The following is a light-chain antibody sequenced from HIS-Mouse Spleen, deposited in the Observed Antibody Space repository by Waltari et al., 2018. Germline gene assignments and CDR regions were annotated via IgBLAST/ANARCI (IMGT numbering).Light chain of an antibody. V-gene: IGLV2-23*01. CDR1: SSDAGRYHL. Sequence: QSALTQPASVSGSPGQSITIYCTGTSSDAGRYHLVSWYQQHPGKAPKLMIYEGSKRPSGVSNRFSGSKSGNTASLTISGLQAEDEADYYCCSYAGSSTWVFGGGTKLTVL. J-gene: IGLJ3*02. CDR3: CSYAGSSTWV. CDR2: EGS.